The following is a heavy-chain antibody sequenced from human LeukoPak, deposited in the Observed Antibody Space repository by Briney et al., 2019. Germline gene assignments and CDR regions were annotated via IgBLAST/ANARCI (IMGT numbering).Heavy chain of an antibody. Sequence: GGSLRLSCAASGFSFSAYPMGWVRQAPWKGLQWLSGISASGDVTFHADRVKGRFAISRDNSKNTLYLQMTGLRAGDTAEYYCAKSLFTSATGTGRAFHIWGQGTMVTVSS. CDR1: GFSFSAYP. J-gene: IGHJ3*02. CDR3: AKSLFTSATGTGRAFHI. CDR2: ISASGDVT. D-gene: IGHD1-1*01. V-gene: IGHV3-23*01.